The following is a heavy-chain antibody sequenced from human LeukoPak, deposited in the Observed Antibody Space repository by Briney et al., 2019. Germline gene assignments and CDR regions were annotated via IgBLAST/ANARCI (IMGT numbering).Heavy chain of an antibody. D-gene: IGHD1-14*01. CDR3: MRDAGGY. V-gene: IGHV3-30-3*01. J-gene: IGHJ4*02. Sequence: GGSLRLPCVASGFTLRTYAMHWVRQAPGKGLEWVAVISSDGSKKFYSDSVKGQFTISRDNSKNTLYLQMNSPRTEDTGVYFCMRDAGGYWGQGTPVTVSS. CDR1: GFTLRTYA. CDR2: ISSDGSKK.